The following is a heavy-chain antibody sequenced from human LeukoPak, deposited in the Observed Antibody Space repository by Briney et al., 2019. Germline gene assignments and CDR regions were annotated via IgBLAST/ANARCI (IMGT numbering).Heavy chain of an antibody. Sequence: ASVKVSCKASGYTFTGYYMHWVRQAPGQGLEWMGWINPNSGGTNYAQKFQGRVPMTRDTSISTAYMELSRLRSDDTAVYYCARVALYSYGYDYWGQGTLVTVSS. V-gene: IGHV1-2*02. CDR2: INPNSGGT. J-gene: IGHJ4*02. D-gene: IGHD5-18*01. CDR3: ARVALYSYGYDY. CDR1: GYTFTGYY.